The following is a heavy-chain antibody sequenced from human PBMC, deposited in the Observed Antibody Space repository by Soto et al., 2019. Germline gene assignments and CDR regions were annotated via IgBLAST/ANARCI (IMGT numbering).Heavy chain of an antibody. CDR1: GFSFTNYS. Sequence: SLRLPYTTCGFSFTNYSINRVLYASGKGLEWISYITSRSDIIYYADSVKGRFTVSRDNAKNSLYLHMHRLRGEHTPLSYCARRGGGDGPVYDYWGQGTLLSDS. CDR3: ARRGGGDGPVYDY. D-gene: IGHD2-21*02. CDR2: ITSRSDII. V-gene: IGHV3-48*01. J-gene: IGHJ4*02.